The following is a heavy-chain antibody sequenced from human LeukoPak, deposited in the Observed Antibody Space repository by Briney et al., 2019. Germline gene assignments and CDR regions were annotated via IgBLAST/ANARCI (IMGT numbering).Heavy chain of an antibody. J-gene: IGHJ4*02. D-gene: IGHD1-26*01. CDR2: ISESSRDI. Sequence: GGSLRLSCAASGFSLSSHSMNWVRQAPGKGLEWVSSISESSRDIYYADSVRGRFTISRDNARNSLDLQMNNLRAEDTAVYYCARETQWEAFDYWGQGTLVTVSS. CDR1: GFSLSSHS. V-gene: IGHV3-21*01. CDR3: ARETQWEAFDY.